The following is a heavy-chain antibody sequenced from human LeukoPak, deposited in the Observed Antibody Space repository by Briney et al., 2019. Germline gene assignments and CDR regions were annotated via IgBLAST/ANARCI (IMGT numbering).Heavy chain of an antibody. CDR1: SVSISSSNYY. J-gene: IGHJ6*03. D-gene: IGHD2-15*01. CDR2: ISTIGIT. Sequence: SETLSLTCTVSSVSISSSNYYWSWIRQPAGGGLEWIGRISTIGITNYNPSLISRVTISIDTSKNQFSLKLSSVTAADTAVYYCARDGCGGSCFHYYYYMDVWGKGTTVTISS. V-gene: IGHV4-61*02. CDR3: ARDGCGGSCFHYYYYMDV.